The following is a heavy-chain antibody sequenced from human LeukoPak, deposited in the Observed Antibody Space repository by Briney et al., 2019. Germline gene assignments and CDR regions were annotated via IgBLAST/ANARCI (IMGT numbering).Heavy chain of an antibody. J-gene: IGHJ3*02. D-gene: IGHD3-10*01. V-gene: IGHV4-34*01. Sequence: SETLSLTCAVYGGSFSGYYWSWIRQPPGKGLEWIGEINHSGSTNYNPSLKSRVTISVDTSKNQFSLKLSSVTAADTAVYYCARGLLWFGEKTNDAFDIWGQGTMVTVSS. CDR3: ARGLLWFGEKTNDAFDI. CDR2: INHSGST. CDR1: GGSFSGYY.